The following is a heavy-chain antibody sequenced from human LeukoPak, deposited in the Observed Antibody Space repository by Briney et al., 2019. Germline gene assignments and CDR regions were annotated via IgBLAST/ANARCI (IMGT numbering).Heavy chain of an antibody. CDR1: GFTFSSYG. CDR2: ISYDGSNK. V-gene: IGHV3-30*18. D-gene: IGHD5-18*01. Sequence: GGSLRLSCAASGFTFSSYGMHWVRHAPGKGLELVAVISYDGSNKYYADSVKGRFTISRDNSKNTLYLQMNSLRAEDTAVYYCAKRRGYSYGYPDYWGQGTLVTVSS. CDR3: AKRRGYSYGYPDY. J-gene: IGHJ4*02.